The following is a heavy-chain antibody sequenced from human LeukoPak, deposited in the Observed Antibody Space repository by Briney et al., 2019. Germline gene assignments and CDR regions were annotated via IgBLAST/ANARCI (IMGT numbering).Heavy chain of an antibody. CDR2: IYTSGST. V-gene: IGHV4-61*02. D-gene: IGHD5-24*01. CDR3: ARHRRWLQRDAFDI. J-gene: IGHJ3*02. CDR1: GGSISSGSYY. Sequence: PSQTLSLTCTVSGGSISSGSYYWSWIRQPAGKGREWIGRIYTSGSTNYNPSLKSRVTISVDTSKNQFSLKLSSVTAADTAVYYCARHRRWLQRDAFDIWGQGTMVAVSS.